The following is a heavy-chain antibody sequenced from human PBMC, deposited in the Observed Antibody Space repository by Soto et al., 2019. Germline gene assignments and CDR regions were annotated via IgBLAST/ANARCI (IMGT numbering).Heavy chain of an antibody. J-gene: IGHJ4*02. CDR2: INAGNGNT. D-gene: IGHD3-22*01. CDR1: GYTFTSYA. CDR3: ARDQDYYDSSGYWSGLPY. V-gene: IGHV1-3*01. Sequence: ASVKVSCKASGYTFTSYAMHWVRQAPGQRLEWMGWINAGNGNTKYSQKFQGRVTITRDTPTSTAYMELSSLRSEDTAVYYCARDQDYYDSSGYWSGLPYWGQGTLVTVSS.